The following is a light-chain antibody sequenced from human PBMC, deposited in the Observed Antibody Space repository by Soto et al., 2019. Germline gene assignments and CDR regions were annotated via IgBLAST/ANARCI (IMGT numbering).Light chain of an antibody. Sequence: EIVITQSPSTLSVSPGERATLSCRASQSVFSSLAWYQQKPGQAPRFLIYGASSRATGIPDRFSGSGSGTDFTLTISRLEPEDFAVYYCQQYGSSPWTFGQGTKVDIK. J-gene: IGKJ1*01. CDR3: QQYGSSPWT. V-gene: IGKV3-20*01. CDR2: GAS. CDR1: QSVFSS.